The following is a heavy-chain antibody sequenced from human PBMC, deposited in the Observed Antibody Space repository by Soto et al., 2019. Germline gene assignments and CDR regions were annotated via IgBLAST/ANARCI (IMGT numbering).Heavy chain of an antibody. J-gene: IGHJ4*02. CDR2: ISGGAGGT. CDR3: AKGFYMGGWNYVEY. D-gene: IGHD6-19*01. CDR1: GFTISTYA. Sequence: EVQLLESGGGLVQPGGSLRLSCAASGFTISTYAMSWVRQAPGKGLEWVSVISGGAGGTYYADSVKGRFTISRDNSKNTLYLEMDSLRAEDTALYYCAKGFYMGGWNYVEYWGQGTLVTVSS. V-gene: IGHV3-23*01.